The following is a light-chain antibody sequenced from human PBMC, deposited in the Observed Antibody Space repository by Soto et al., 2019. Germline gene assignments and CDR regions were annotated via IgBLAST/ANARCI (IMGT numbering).Light chain of an antibody. V-gene: IGKV3-15*01. J-gene: IGKJ1*01. Sequence: EIVMTQSPATVSVSPGERATLSCRASQSVSTNLAWYQQKPGQAPRLLIYGAFTRATGIPATFSGTGSVTEFTLTISSLQSEDFAVYYCQQYNDWPLTFGQGTKVEIK. CDR2: GAF. CDR3: QQYNDWPLT. CDR1: QSVSTN.